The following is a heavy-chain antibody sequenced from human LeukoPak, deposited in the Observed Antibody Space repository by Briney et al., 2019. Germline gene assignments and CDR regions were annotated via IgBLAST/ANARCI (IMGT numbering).Heavy chain of an antibody. D-gene: IGHD3-3*01. J-gene: IGHJ4*02. Sequence: GGSLRLSCAASGFTFTGHTMTWLRQAPGKGLEWVSIIGGRDDRTYYADSVKGRFTISRENTKNILYLQMNSLRAEDTAVYYCAKDPNPFYDFWSGYKWGQGTLVTVSS. CDR3: AKDPNPFYDFWSGYK. V-gene: IGHV3-23*01. CDR2: IGGRDDRT. CDR1: GFTFTGHT.